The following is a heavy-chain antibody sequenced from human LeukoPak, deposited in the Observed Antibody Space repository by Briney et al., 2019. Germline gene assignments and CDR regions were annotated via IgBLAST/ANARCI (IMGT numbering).Heavy chain of an antibody. Sequence: GGSLRLSCAASGFTFSSYGMHWVRQAPGKGLERVAVIWYDGSNKYYADSVKGRFTISRDNSKNTLYLRMNSLRAEDTAVYYCARDPWVYDILTGYGSQDAFDIWGQGTMVTVSS. CDR2: IWYDGSNK. V-gene: IGHV3-33*01. CDR1: GFTFSSYG. D-gene: IGHD3-9*01. J-gene: IGHJ3*02. CDR3: ARDPWVYDILTGYGSQDAFDI.